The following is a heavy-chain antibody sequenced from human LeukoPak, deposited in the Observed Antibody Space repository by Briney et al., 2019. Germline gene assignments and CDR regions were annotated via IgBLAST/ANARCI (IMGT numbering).Heavy chain of an antibody. Sequence: SETLSLTCAVYGGSFSGYYWSWIRQPPGKGLEWIGEINHSGSTNYNPSLKSRVTISVDTSKNQFSLKLSSVTAADTAVYYCARDWGYYDGRGYHNWFDPWGQGTLVTVSS. D-gene: IGHD3-22*01. CDR1: GGSFSGYY. CDR2: INHSGST. V-gene: IGHV4-34*01. J-gene: IGHJ5*02. CDR3: ARDWGYYDGRGYHNWFDP.